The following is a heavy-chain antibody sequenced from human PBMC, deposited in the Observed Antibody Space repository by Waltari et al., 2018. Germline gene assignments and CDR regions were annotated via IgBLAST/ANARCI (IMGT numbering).Heavy chain of an antibody. D-gene: IGHD6-6*01. CDR2: ISSSGSAI. CDR3: AKGQFSTTSGCDY. Sequence: EVQLVESGGGLGQPGGSLRLSCAASGFAFKRFEMHWVRQAPGKGLECVSHISSSGSAIYHADSVKGRFTISRDNAKNSLYLQMNNLRVDDTAIYYCAKGQFSTTSGCDYWGQGTLVTVSS. CDR1: GFAFKRFE. J-gene: IGHJ4*02. V-gene: IGHV3-48*03.